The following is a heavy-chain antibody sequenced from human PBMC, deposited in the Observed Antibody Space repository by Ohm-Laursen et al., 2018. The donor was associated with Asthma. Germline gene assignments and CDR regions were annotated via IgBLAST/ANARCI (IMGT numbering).Heavy chain of an antibody. CDR2: INNNGGGT. V-gene: IGHV3-23*01. D-gene: IGHD1-20*01. Sequence: SLRLSCAASGFTFTSYSMSWVRQAPGKGLEWVAGINNNGGGTYYADSVKGRLTISRDNSKNTLYLQMNSLRDEDTAIYYCVKDRPCDNCYPMDAWGQGTTVTVPS. CDR1: GFTFTSYS. J-gene: IGHJ6*02. CDR3: VKDRPCDNCYPMDA.